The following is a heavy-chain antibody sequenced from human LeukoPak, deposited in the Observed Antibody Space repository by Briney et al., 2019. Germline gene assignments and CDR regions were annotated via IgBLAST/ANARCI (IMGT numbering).Heavy chain of an antibody. D-gene: IGHD3-9*01. CDR1: GFTFSSYA. J-gene: IGHJ4*02. V-gene: IGHV3-23*01. CDR2: ISGSGGST. Sequence: PGGSLRLSCAASGFTFSSYAMSWVRQAPGKGLEWVSAISGSGGSTYYADSVKGRFTISRDNSKNTLYLQMDSLRAEDTAVYYCAKDLHYDILTGYSYWGQGTLVTVSS. CDR3: AKDLHYDILTGYSY.